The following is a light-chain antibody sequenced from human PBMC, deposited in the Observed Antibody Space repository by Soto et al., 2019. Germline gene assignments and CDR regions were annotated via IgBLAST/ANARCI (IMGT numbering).Light chain of an antibody. J-gene: IGKJ3*01. V-gene: IGKV1-33*01. CDR3: KQYHNLPRVL. Sequence: DLQMTQSPSSLSASVGDRVTITCQASQDISNYLNWYQQKPGKAPKLLIYNASNLERGVPSRFIGNGYGKDFTFTISSLQPKDIATYNCKQYHNLPRVLFGPVTKVDIK. CDR2: NAS. CDR1: QDISNY.